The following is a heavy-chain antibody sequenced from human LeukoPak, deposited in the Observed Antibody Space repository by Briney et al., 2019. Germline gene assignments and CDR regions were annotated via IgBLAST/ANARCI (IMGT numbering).Heavy chain of an antibody. CDR1: GFTFSSSA. J-gene: IGHJ4*02. V-gene: IGHV3-23*01. CDR2: LSNSGSTT. Sequence: PGGSLRLSCGASGFTFSSSAMSWVRQAPGKGLERVSLLSNSGSTTYYADSVKGRFTISRDTSKNTLYLQMNSLRVEDTAVYYCAKRAYGSGSSLHYFDYWGQGTLVTVSS. CDR3: AKRAYGSGSSLHYFDY. D-gene: IGHD3-10*01.